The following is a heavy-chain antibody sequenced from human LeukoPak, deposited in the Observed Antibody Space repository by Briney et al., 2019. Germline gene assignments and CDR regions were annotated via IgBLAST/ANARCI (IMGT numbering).Heavy chain of an antibody. CDR3: AKGVGSVFDL. V-gene: IGHV3-9*03. CDR1: GFTFDDYA. J-gene: IGHJ2*01. Sequence: SGRSLRLSCAASGFTFDDYAMHWVRQAPGMGLEWVSGISWNSGSIGYADSVKGRFTISRDNAKNSLYLQMNSLRAEDMALYYCAKGVGSVFDLWGRGTLVTVSS. CDR2: ISWNSGSI. D-gene: IGHD1-26*01.